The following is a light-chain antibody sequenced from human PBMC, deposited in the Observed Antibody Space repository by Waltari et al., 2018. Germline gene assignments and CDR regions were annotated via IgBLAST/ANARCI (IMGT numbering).Light chain of an antibody. J-gene: IGKJ3*01. CDR3: QQRSNWPPLFT. Sequence: ELVLTQSPATLSLSPGERATLSCRASQSVSSYLAWYQQKPGQPPRLLIYDASNRATGIPARFSGSGSGTDFTLTISSLEPEDFAVYYCQQRSNWPPLFTFGPGTKVDIK. V-gene: IGKV3-11*01. CDR2: DAS. CDR1: QSVSSY.